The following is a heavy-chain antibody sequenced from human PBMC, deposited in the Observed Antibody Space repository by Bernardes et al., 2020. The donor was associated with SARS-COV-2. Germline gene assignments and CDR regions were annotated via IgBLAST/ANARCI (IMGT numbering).Heavy chain of an antibody. V-gene: IGHV3-7*03. CDR1: GFIFSTYW. CDR3: ARDRRNRIFGVAILDAFVI. J-gene: IGHJ3*02. Sequence: GESLRLSCAASGFIFSTYWMSWVRQAPGKGLEWVANIKQDGTEKYYVDSVKGRFTISRDNAKNSLYLQMNSLRAEDTAVYYCARDRRNRIFGVAILDAFVIWGQGTMVTVSS. D-gene: IGHD3-3*02. CDR2: IKQDGTEK.